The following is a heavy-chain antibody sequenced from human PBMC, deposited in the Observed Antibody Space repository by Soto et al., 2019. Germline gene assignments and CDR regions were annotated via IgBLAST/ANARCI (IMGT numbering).Heavy chain of an antibody. D-gene: IGHD6-6*01. Sequence: QVQLVQSGAEVKKPGASVKVSCKASGYTFITYGISWVRQAPGQGLERMEWISSYNGNTNYAQKLQGRVTMTTDTSTTTAYMELRSLRSDDTAVYYCARDRPTSSIRARDYYYAMDVWGQGTTVTVSS. V-gene: IGHV1-18*01. CDR1: GYTFITYG. CDR3: ARDRPTSSIRARDYYYAMDV. J-gene: IGHJ6*02. CDR2: ISSYNGNT.